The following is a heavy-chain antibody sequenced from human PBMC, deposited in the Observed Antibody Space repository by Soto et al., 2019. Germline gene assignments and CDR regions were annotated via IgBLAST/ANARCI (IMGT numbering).Heavy chain of an antibody. V-gene: IGHV4-59*01. CDR2: IYYSGST. CDR1: GGSISSSY. J-gene: IGHJ3*02. Sequence: SETLSLTFTVSGGSISSSYWSWIRQPPGKGLEWIGYIYYSGSTNYNPSLKSRVTISVDTSKNQFSLKLSSVTAADTAVYYCARVRGLRLAELSLWGAFDIWGQGTMVT. D-gene: IGHD3-16*02. CDR3: ARVRGLRLAELSLWGAFDI.